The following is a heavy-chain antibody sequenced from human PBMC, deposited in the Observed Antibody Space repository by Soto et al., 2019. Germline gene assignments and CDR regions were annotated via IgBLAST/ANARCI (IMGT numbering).Heavy chain of an antibody. V-gene: IGHV1-69*02. J-gene: IGHJ5*01. D-gene: IGHD1-7*01. CDR1: GGTFSSYT. CDR2: IIPVLDIE. Sequence: QVQLVQSGAEVKKPGSSVKVSCKVSGGTFSSYTISWVRQAPGQGLEWMGRIIPVLDIEKYAQKFQGRVTINADKSTSTAYMELVSLRSEDTAVYYCAGPTETGTTAYDSWGQGTLVNVSS. CDR3: AGPTETGTTAYDS.